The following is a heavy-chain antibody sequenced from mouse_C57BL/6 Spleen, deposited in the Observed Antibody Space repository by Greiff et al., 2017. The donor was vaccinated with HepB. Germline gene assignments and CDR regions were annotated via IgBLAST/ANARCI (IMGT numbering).Heavy chain of an antibody. J-gene: IGHJ2*01. Sequence: VQLQQSGPELVKPGASVKISCKASGYSFTGYYMNWVKQSPEKSLEWIGEINPSTGGTNYNQKFKAKATLTVDKSSSTAYMQLKSLTSEDSAVYYCARRDYYGRGNFDYGGQGTTLAVSS. D-gene: IGHD1-1*01. CDR2: INPSTGGT. CDR3: ARRDYYGRGNFDY. CDR1: GYSFTGYY. V-gene: IGHV1-42*01.